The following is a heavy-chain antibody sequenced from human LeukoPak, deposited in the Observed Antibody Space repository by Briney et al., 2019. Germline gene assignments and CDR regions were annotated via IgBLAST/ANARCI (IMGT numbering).Heavy chain of an antibody. V-gene: IGHV4-34*01. CDR2: INHSGST. CDR1: GGSFSGYY. J-gene: IGHJ4*01. D-gene: IGHD6-6*01. Sequence: PSETLSLTCAVYGGSFSGYYWSWIRQPPGKGLEWNGEINHSGSTNYNPSLKSRVTISVDTSKNQFSLKLSSVTAADTAVYYCARGSSARSIGPEYWGHATLVTVSS. CDR3: ARGSSARSIGPEY.